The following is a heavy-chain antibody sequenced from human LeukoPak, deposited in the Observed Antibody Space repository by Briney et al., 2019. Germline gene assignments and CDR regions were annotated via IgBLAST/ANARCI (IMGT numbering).Heavy chain of an antibody. D-gene: IGHD6-13*01. V-gene: IGHV3-33*01. CDR3: ARDRHSSSWYDFGY. Sequence: GGSLRLSWAASGFTFSSYGVHWVRQAPGKGLEWVAVIWYDGSNKYYADSVKGRFTISRDNSKNTLYLQMNSLRAEDTAVYYCARDRHSSSWYDFGYWGQGTLVTVSS. CDR2: IWYDGSNK. J-gene: IGHJ4*02. CDR1: GFTFSSYG.